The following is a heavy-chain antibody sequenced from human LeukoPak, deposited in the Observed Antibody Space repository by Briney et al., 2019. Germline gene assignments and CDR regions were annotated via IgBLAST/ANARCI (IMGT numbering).Heavy chain of an antibody. J-gene: IGHJ4*02. D-gene: IGHD3-9*01. Sequence: PGGSLRLSCAASGFTFSSYEMNWVRQAPGKGLEWVSYISSSGSTMFYPDSVKGRFTISRDNAKNSLYLQMNSLRAEDSAVYYCARDFDGWGQGTLVTVSS. CDR3: ARDFDG. V-gene: IGHV3-48*03. CDR2: ISSSGSTM. CDR1: GFTFSSYE.